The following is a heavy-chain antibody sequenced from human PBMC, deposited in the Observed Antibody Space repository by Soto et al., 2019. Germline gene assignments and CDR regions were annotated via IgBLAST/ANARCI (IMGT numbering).Heavy chain of an antibody. CDR3: ARDLASATGTFDY. CDR2: ISTSSNNM. J-gene: IGHJ4*02. V-gene: IGHV3-21*01. Sequence: EVQLVESGGVLVKPGGSLRLSCAGSGFTFSGYSMNWVRQAPGKGLEWVSSISTSSNNMYYADSVKGRFTMSRDNAKNSLYLQMTSLRVEDTAVYYCARDLASATGTFDYWGQGTLVTVSS. D-gene: IGHD1-1*01. CDR1: GFTFSGYS.